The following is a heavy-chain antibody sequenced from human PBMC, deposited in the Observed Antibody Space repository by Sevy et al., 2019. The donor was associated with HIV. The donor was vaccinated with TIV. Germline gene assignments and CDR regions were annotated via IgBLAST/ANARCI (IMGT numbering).Heavy chain of an antibody. J-gene: IGHJ4*02. CDR1: GFTFGDYA. CDR2: IRSKDYGGAT. D-gene: IGHD3-22*01. CDR3: TRGYYYDSSGYSDY. V-gene: IGHV3-49*03. Sequence: SLRLSCTGSGFTFGDYAMSWFRQAPGMGLEWVGFIRSKDYGGATEYAASVKGRFIISRDDSKSIADLQMNSLKTEDTAVYYCTRGYYYDSSGYSDYWGQGTLVTVSS.